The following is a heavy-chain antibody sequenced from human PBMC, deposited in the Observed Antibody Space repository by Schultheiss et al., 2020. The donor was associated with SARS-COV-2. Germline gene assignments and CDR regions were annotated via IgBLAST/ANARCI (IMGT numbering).Heavy chain of an antibody. J-gene: IGHJ4*02. D-gene: IGHD3-10*01. V-gene: IGHV3-21*01. CDR1: GFTFSSYW. Sequence: GESLKISCAASGFTFSSYWMSWVRQAPGKGLEWVSSISSSSSYIYYADSVKGRFTISRDNAKNSLYLQMNSLRAEDTAVYYCAREDYYGSGSPGADYWGQGTLVTVSS. CDR3: AREDYYGSGSPGADY. CDR2: ISSSSSYI.